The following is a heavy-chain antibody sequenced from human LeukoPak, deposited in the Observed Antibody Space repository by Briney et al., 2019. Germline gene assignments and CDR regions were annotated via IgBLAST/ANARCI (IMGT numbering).Heavy chain of an antibody. Sequence: GGSLRLSCAASGFTFSSYAMSWVRQAPGKGLEWVSPISSSSSYIYYADSVKGRFTISRDNAKNSLYLQMNSLRAEDTAVYYCARILVVPAAIPYYYYYYGMDVWGQGTTVTVSS. CDR3: ARILVVPAAIPYYYYYYGMDV. D-gene: IGHD2-2*02. CDR1: GFTFSSYA. V-gene: IGHV3-21*01. J-gene: IGHJ6*02. CDR2: ISSSSSYI.